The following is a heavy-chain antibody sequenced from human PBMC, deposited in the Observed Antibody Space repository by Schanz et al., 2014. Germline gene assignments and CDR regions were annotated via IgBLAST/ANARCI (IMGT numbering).Heavy chain of an antibody. Sequence: QVQLVQSGAEVKKPGASVKVSCKASGYPFTSDDITWVRQAPGQGLEWMGWISDYNGKTNYAQKFQDRVIMSTDRSSSTAYLELRSLTSDDSAIYYCARHRFGVFYYGLDVWGQGTTILVSS. CDR2: ISDYNGKT. CDR3: ARHRFGVFYYGLDV. J-gene: IGHJ6*02. V-gene: IGHV1-18*01. CDR1: GYPFTSDD. D-gene: IGHD3-10*01.